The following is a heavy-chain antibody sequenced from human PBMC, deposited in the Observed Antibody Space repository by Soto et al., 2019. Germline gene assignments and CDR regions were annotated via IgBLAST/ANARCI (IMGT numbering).Heavy chain of an antibody. CDR2: INHSGST. Sequence: SETLSLTCAVYGGSFSGYYWSWIRQPPGKGLEWIGEINHSGSTNYNPSLKSRVTISVDTSKNQFSLKLSSVTAADTAVYYCARVVPAAMMGWFDPWGQGTLVTVSS. CDR1: GGSFSGYY. CDR3: ARVVPAAMMGWFDP. J-gene: IGHJ5*02. D-gene: IGHD2-2*01. V-gene: IGHV4-34*01.